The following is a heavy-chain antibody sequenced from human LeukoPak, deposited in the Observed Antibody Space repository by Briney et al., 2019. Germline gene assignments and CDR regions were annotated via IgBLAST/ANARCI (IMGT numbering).Heavy chain of an antibody. CDR1: GFTFSNAW. Sequence: GGSLRLSCAASGFTFSNAWMSWVRQAPGKGLEWVAVISYDGSNKYYADSVKGRFTISRDNSKNTLYLQMNSLRAEDTAVYYCARGRDYRSPEDYWGQGTLVTVSS. J-gene: IGHJ4*02. CDR3: ARGRDYRSPEDY. CDR2: ISYDGSNK. D-gene: IGHD4-11*01. V-gene: IGHV3-30-3*01.